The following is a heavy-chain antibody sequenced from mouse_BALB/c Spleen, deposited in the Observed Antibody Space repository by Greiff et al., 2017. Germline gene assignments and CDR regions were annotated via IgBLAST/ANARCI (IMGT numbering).Heavy chain of an antibody. Sequence: VQLQQPGAELVRPGASVKLSCKASGYTFTSYWINWVKQRPGQGLEWIGNIYPSDSYTNYNQKFKDKATLTVDKSSSTAYMQLSSPTSEDSAVYYCTRLRQRGLPAYWYFDVWGAGTTVTVSS. D-gene: IGHD3-2*01. CDR3: TRLRQRGLPAYWYFDV. J-gene: IGHJ1*01. V-gene: IGHV1-69*02. CDR1: GYTFTSYW. CDR2: IYPSDSYT.